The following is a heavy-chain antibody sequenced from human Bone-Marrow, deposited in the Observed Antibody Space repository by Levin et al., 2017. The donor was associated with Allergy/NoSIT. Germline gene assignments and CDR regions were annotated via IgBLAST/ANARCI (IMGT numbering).Heavy chain of an antibody. D-gene: IGHD4-17*01. CDR2: ISYDGSNK. CDR3: AKTAVTTFLRYDYYMDV. CDR1: GFTFSSYG. J-gene: IGHJ6*03. V-gene: IGHV3-30*18. Sequence: GGSLRLSCAASGFTFSSYGMHWVRQAPGKGLEWVAVISYDGSNKYYADSVKGRFTISRDNSKNTLYLQMNSLRAEDTAVYYCAKTAVTTFLRYDYYMDVWGKGTTVTVSS.